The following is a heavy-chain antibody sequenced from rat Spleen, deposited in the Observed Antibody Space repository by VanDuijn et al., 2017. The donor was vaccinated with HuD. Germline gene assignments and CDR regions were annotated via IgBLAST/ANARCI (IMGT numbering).Heavy chain of an antibody. V-gene: IGHV2-41*01. Sequence: QVQLKESGPGLVQSSQTLSLTCTVAGFSLTSYNATLVRQPPGKGLEWMGVIWNVGGTRYNSALKSRLSISKDTSKSQVFLKMNSLQTEDTATYYCARDENGYINLWFAYWGQGTLVTVSS. J-gene: IGHJ3*01. CDR1: GFSLTSYN. CDR3: ARDENGYINLWFAY. D-gene: IGHD1-4*01. CDR2: IWNVGGT.